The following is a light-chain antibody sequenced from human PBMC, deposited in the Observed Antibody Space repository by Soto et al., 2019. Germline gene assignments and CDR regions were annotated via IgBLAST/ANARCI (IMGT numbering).Light chain of an antibody. V-gene: IGLV2-14*01. CDR3: SSYTSSSTLLV. J-gene: IGLJ2*01. Sequence: QSALTQPASVSGSPGQSITISCTGTSSEVGVYNDVSWYQRHPGKAPKLMIYEVSNRPSGVSNRFSGSKSGNTASLTISGLQAEDGADYYCSSYTSSSTLLVFGGGTKLTVL. CDR1: SSEVGVYND. CDR2: EVS.